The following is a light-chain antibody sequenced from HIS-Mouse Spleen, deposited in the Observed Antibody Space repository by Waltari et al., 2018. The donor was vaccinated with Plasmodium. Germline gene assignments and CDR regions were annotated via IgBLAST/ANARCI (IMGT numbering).Light chain of an antibody. CDR1: VLAKKY. V-gene: IGLV3-27*01. J-gene: IGLJ3*02. CDR2: NDS. Sequence: SYELTQPSSVSVSPGQTARITCSGDVLAKKYARWFQQKPGQAPGLGIYNDSERPSGIPERFSGSSSGTTVTLTISGAQVEDEADYYCYSAADNNWVFGGGTKLTVL. CDR3: YSAADNNWV.